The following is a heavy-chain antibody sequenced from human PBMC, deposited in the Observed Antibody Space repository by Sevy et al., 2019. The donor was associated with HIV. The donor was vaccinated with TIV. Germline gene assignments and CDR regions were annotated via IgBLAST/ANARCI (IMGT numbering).Heavy chain of an antibody. CDR2: ISWNSVHL. J-gene: IGHJ3*02. CDR3: AKDTSTGVGPSNQVTAFDI. D-gene: IGHD1-26*01. Sequence: GGSLRLSCAASGFTFDSYAIHWVRQAPGKGLEWVSGISWNSVHLGYADSVKGRFTISRDNARNSLFLQMNSLRVEDTALYYCAKDTSTGVGPSNQVTAFDIWGQGTMVTVSS. CDR1: GFTFDSYA. V-gene: IGHV3-9*01.